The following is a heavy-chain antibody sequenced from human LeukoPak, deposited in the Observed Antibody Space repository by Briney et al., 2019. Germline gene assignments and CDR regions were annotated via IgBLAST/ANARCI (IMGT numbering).Heavy chain of an antibody. J-gene: IGHJ4*02. CDR3: ARDKGSGSSGYFFFDY. CDR2: INPNSGGT. Sequence: ASVKVSCKASGYTFTGYYMHWVRQAPGQGLEWMGRINPNSGGTNYAQKFQGRVTMTRDTSISTAYMELSRLRSDDTAVYYCARDKGSGSSGYFFFDYWGQGTLVTVSS. D-gene: IGHD3-22*01. V-gene: IGHV1-2*06. CDR1: GYTFTGYY.